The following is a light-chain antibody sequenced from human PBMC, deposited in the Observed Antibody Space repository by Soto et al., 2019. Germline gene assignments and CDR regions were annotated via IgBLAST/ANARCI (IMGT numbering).Light chain of an antibody. CDR1: SGDVGAYDY. Sequence: QSVLTQLPSASGSPGQSVTISCTGTSGDVGAYDYVSWYQQHPGKAPKLLIYEVTKRPLGVPDRFSGSKSGNAASLTVSGLQAEDEAGYYCSSYAGSNYPYVFGTGTKVTVL. J-gene: IGLJ1*01. CDR2: EVT. CDR3: SSYAGSNYPYV. V-gene: IGLV2-8*01.